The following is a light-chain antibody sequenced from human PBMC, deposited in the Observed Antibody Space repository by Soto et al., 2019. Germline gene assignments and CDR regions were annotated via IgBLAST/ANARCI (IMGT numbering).Light chain of an antibody. Sequence: EIVLTQSPGTLSLAPGARATLSCTASQSVSSSSFAWYQQKPGQAPRLLIHGASFRATGIPDRFSGSGSGTAVTLTITSLEPEDFAVDYCQQYGSSPVYTVGQGTKLEIK. CDR3: QQYGSSPVYT. CDR1: QSVSSSS. J-gene: IGKJ2*01. CDR2: GAS. V-gene: IGKV3-20*01.